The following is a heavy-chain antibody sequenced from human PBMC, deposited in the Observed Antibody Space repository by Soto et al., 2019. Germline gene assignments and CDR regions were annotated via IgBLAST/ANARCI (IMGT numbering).Heavy chain of an antibody. J-gene: IGHJ5*02. Sequence: SETLSLTCTVSGASISGFYWSWIRKSAGKGLEWIGRIYATGTTDYDPSLKSRVMMSVDTSKKQFSLKLRSVTAADTAVYYCVRDGTKTLRDWFDPWGQGISVTVSS. V-gene: IGHV4-4*07. CDR1: GASISGFY. CDR3: VRDGTKTLRDWFDP. D-gene: IGHD1-1*01. CDR2: IYATGTT.